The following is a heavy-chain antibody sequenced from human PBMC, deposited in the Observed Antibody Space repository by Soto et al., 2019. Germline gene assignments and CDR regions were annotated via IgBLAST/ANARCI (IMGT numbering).Heavy chain of an antibody. CDR3: AKAYSSGWYGSNWFDP. Sequence: GGSMRLSCAASGFTFSSYAMSWVRQAPGKGLEWVSAISGSGGSTYYADSVKGRFTISRDNSKNTLYLQMNSLRAEDTAVYYCAKAYSSGWYGSNWFDPWGQGTLVTVSS. CDR2: ISGSGGST. CDR1: GFTFSSYA. D-gene: IGHD6-19*01. J-gene: IGHJ5*02. V-gene: IGHV3-23*01.